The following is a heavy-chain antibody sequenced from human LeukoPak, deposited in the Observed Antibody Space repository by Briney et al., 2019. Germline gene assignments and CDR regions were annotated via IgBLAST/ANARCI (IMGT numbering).Heavy chain of an antibody. CDR1: GGSISSYY. V-gene: IGHV4-59*01. D-gene: IGHD5-24*01. CDR2: IYYSGST. Sequence: SETLSLTCTASGGSISSYYWSWIRQPPGKGLEWIGYIYYSGSTNYNPSLKSRVTISVDTSKNQFSLKLRSVTAADTAVYYCARDQGDGYNSNWFDPWGQGTLVTVSS. J-gene: IGHJ5*02. CDR3: ARDQGDGYNSNWFDP.